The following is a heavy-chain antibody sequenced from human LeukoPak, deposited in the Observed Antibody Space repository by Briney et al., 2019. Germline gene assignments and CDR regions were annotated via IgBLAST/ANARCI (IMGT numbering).Heavy chain of an antibody. CDR3: AHARSSTSYLGHFQY. J-gene: IGHJ1*01. V-gene: IGHV2-5*02. CDR2: IYWDDDK. CDR1: GFSLSTSGVG. Sequence: SGPTLVKPTQTLTLTCTFSGFSLSTSGVGVGWIRQPPGKALEWLALIYWDDDKRYSPSLKSRLTITKDTSKNQVVLTMTNMDPVDTATYYCAHARSSTSYLGHFQYWGQGTLVTVSS. D-gene: IGHD2-2*01.